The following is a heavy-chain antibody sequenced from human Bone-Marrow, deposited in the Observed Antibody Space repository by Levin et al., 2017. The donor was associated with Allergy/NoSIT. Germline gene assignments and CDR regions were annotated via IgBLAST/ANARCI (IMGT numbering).Heavy chain of an antibody. D-gene: IGHD3-10*01. J-gene: IGHJ5*02. CDR1: GFNFRDYS. V-gene: IGHV3-30-3*01. CDR2: ISYDGLNK. CDR3: VRGQIYFGELLPDP. Sequence: GGSLRLSCAASGFNFRDYSMHWVRQAPGKGLEGVSFISYDGLNKFYADSVKGRFTISRDNSNNILSLQVNALRPEDAAVYYCVRGQIYFGELLPDPWGQGTLVTVSS.